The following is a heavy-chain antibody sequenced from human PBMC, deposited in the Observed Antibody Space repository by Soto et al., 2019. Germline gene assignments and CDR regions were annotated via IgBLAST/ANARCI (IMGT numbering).Heavy chain of an antibody. CDR2: IHHSGGT. D-gene: IGHD2-21*02. CDR1: GGSLSSYY. V-gene: IGHV4-59*01. Sequence: SETLSLTCVVSGGSLSSYYWSWIRQTPGKGLEWIGHIHHSGGTSYNPSLKSLVAISVDTSKNQFSLKVDSVTAADTAVYYCARGLLAYCGGDCALFDSWGQGIMVTVSS. CDR3: ARGLLAYCGGDCALFDS. J-gene: IGHJ4*02.